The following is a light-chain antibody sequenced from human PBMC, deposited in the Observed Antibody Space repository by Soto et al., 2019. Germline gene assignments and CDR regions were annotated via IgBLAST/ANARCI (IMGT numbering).Light chain of an antibody. CDR3: AAWDDSLNAL. Sequence: QSVLTPPPSASGTPGQRITISCSGSSSNIGDNPVNWYQQLPGAAPKLLIFINDQRPSGVPDRFSGSKSGTSASLAISGLQPEDEADYYCAAWDDSLNALFGTWTKVTVL. V-gene: IGLV1-44*01. CDR1: SSNIGDNP. J-gene: IGLJ1*01. CDR2: IND.